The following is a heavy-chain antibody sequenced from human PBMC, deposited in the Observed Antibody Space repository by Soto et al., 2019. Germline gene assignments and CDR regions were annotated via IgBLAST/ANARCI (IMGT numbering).Heavy chain of an antibody. CDR2: IDPSDSYT. J-gene: IGHJ4*02. V-gene: IGHV5-10-1*01. D-gene: IGHD6-13*01. CDR1: GYSFTSYW. CDR3: ARLQAAAGDNDLTFDY. Sequence: EVQLVQSGAEVKKPGESLRISCKGSGYSFTSYWISWVRQMPGKGLEWMGRIDPSDSYTNYSPSFQGHVPILADKSIRTAYLQCSSLKSSDTAMYYCARLQAAAGDNDLTFDYWGQGTLVTVSS.